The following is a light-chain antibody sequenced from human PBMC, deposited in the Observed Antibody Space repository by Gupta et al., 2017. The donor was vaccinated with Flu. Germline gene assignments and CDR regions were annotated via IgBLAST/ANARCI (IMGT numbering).Light chain of an antibody. CDR1: QSISSY. V-gene: IGKV1-39*01. Sequence: DIQMNQSASSLSASVGDRVTITCRASQSISSYFDWYQQKPGKAPKLLIYAASSLQSGVPSRFSGSGSGTDFTLTISRLQPEDFATYYCQQNDSSLWTFGQGTKVEIK. J-gene: IGKJ1*01. CDR3: QQNDSSLWT. CDR2: AAS.